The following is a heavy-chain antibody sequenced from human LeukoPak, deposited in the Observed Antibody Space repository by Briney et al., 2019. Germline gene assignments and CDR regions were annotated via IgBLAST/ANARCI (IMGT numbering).Heavy chain of an antibody. CDR2: ISGCGGGT. D-gene: IGHD3-10*01. CDR3: AKNYYGSGSYYIIDY. V-gene: IGHV3-23*01. CDR1: GFTFSSYA. Sequence: QPGGSLRLSCAASGFTFSSYAMSWVRQAPGKGLEWVSAISGCGGGTYYADSVKGRFTISRDNSKNALYLQMNSLRAEDTAVYYCAKNYYGSGSYYIIDYWGQGTLVTVSS. J-gene: IGHJ4*02.